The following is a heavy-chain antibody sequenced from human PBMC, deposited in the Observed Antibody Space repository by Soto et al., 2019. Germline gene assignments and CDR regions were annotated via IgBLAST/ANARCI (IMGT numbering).Heavy chain of an antibody. CDR2: INHSGST. CDR3: ARGWTGMTTVTLGFDN. D-gene: IGHD4-17*01. J-gene: IGHJ4*02. CDR1: GGSFSGYY. V-gene: IGHV4-34*01. Sequence: PSETLSLTCAVYGGSFSGYYWSWIRQPPGKGLEWIGEINHSGSTNYNPPLKSRVTISVDTSKNQFSLKLSSVTAADTAVYYCARGWTGMTTVTLGFDNWGQETLDTVSS.